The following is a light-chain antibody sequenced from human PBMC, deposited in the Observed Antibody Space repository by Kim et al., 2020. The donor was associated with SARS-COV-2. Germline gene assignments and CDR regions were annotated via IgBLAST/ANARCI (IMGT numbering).Light chain of an antibody. CDR2: AAS. CDR3: QQLNSRFT. Sequence: SASVGDRVTITGRASQGISSYLAWYQQKPGKAPKLLIYAASTLQSGVPSRFSGSGSGTEFTLTISSLQPEDFATYYCQQLNSRFTFGPGTKVEIK. J-gene: IGKJ3*01. V-gene: IGKV1-9*01. CDR1: QGISSY.